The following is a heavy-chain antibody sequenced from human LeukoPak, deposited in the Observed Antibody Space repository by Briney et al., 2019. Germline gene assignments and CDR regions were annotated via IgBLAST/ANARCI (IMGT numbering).Heavy chain of an antibody. CDR2: IIPILGIA. J-gene: IGHJ6*02. Sequence: GASVKVSCKDSGGTFSSYAISWVRQAPGQGLEWMGRIIPILGIANYAQKFQGRVTITADKSTSTAYMELSSLRSEDTAVYYCARDLWFGESDYYYYGMDVWGQGTTVTVSS. CDR3: ARDLWFGESDYYYYGMDV. V-gene: IGHV1-69*04. CDR1: GGTFSSYA. D-gene: IGHD3-10*01.